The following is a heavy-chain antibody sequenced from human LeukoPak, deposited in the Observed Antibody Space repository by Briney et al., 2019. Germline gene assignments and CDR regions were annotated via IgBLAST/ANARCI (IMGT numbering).Heavy chain of an antibody. CDR1: GGSISSSNW. CDR3: ARGPLAGPFDY. J-gene: IGHJ4*02. Sequence: SETLSLTCAVSGGSISSSNWWSWVRQPPGKGLEWIGEIYHSGSTNYNPSLKGRVTISVDKSKNQFSLKLSSVTAADTAVYYCARGPLAGPFDYWGQGTLVTVSS. CDR2: IYHSGST. V-gene: IGHV4-4*02. D-gene: IGHD6-19*01.